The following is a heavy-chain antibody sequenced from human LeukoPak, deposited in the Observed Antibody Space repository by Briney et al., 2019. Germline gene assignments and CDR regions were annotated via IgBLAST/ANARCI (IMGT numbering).Heavy chain of an antibody. CDR1: GGSISSYY. CDR2: IYYSGST. D-gene: IGHD2-15*01. Sequence: SETLSLTCTVSGGSISSYYWSWIRQPPGKGLEWVGNIYYSGSTNYNPALTRRRTISLETYKKHFSLKLIYMTDADTAADYFSGDGMVVDWYFDLWGRGTLVTVSS. V-gene: IGHV4-59*01. CDR3: SGDGMVVDWYFDL. J-gene: IGHJ2*01.